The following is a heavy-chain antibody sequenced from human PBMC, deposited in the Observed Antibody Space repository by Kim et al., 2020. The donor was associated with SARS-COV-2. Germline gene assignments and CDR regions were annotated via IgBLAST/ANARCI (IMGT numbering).Heavy chain of an antibody. J-gene: IGHJ4*02. Sequence: GGSLRLSCAASGFTFSSYAMHWVRQAPGKGLEWVAVISYDGSNKYYADSVKGRFTISRDNSKNTLYLQMNSLRAEDTAVYYCARDQDFWSGYPDYWGQGTLVTVSS. CDR3: ARDQDFWSGYPDY. CDR2: ISYDGSNK. CDR1: GFTFSSYA. V-gene: IGHV3-30*04. D-gene: IGHD3-3*01.